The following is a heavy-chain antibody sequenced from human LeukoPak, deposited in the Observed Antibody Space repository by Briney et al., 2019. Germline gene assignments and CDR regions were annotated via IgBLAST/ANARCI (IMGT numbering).Heavy chain of an antibody. V-gene: IGHV4-39*07. CDR1: GGSISSSSYY. J-gene: IGHJ4*02. D-gene: IGHD6-13*01. CDR3: ARLGYSSSWPPAGVDY. CDR2: INHSGST. Sequence: SETLFLTCTVSGGSISSSSYYWGWIRQPPGKGLEWIGEINHSGSTNYNPSLKSRVTISVDTSKNQFSLKLSSVTAADTAVYYCARLGYSSSWPPAGVDYWGQGTLVTVSS.